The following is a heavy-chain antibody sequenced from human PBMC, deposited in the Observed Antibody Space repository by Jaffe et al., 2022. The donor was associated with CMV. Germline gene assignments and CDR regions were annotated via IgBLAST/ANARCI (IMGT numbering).Heavy chain of an antibody. CDR3: TRVLGVVGARHYFDY. Sequence: EVQLVESGGGLVKPGRSLRLSCTASGFTFGDYAMSWFRQAPGKGLEWVGFIRSKAYGGTTEYAASVKGRFTISRDDSKSIAYLQMNSLKTEDTAVYYCTRVLGVVGARHYFDYWGQGTLVTVSS. CDR1: GFTFGDYA. CDR2: IRSKAYGGTT. V-gene: IGHV3-49*05. D-gene: IGHD1-26*01. J-gene: IGHJ4*02.